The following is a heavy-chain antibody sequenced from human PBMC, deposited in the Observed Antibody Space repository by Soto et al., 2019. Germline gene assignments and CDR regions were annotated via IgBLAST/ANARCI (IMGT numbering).Heavy chain of an antibody. J-gene: IGHJ4*02. D-gene: IGHD3-22*01. Sequence: EVQLVESGGGLVQPGRSLRLSCAASGFTFDDYAMHWVRQAPGKGLEWVSGISGSGGSTYYADSVKGRFTISRDNSKNTLYLQMSSLRAEDTAVYYCAKAVIPNRYYFDYWGQGTLVTVSS. CDR2: ISGSGGST. V-gene: IGHV3-23*04. CDR3: AKAVIPNRYYFDY. CDR1: GFTFDDYA.